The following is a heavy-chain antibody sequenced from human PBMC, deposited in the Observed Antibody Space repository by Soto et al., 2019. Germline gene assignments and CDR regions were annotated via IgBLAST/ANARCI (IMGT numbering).Heavy chain of an antibody. D-gene: IGHD2-15*01. CDR2: VAHDGSVQ. CDR3: AKEPGVRAAPCYFDL. CDR1: GFTFSNYG. V-gene: IGHV3-30*18. J-gene: IGHJ2*01. Sequence: QVQLVESGGGVVQPGRSLRLSCAASGFTFSNYGMHWVRQAPGKGLEWVGVVAHDGSVQYYADSVRGRFTISRDNSNNMLFLQVNSLRAEDTAVYYCAKEPGVRAAPCYFDLWGRGSQVTVSS.